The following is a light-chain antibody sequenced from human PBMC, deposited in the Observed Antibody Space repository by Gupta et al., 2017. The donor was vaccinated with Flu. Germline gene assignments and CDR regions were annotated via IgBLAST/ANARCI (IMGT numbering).Light chain of an antibody. V-gene: IGLV2-8*01. CDR1: SSDVGGYNY. J-gene: IGLJ1*01. Sequence: SVTISCTGTSSDVGGYNYVSWYQHHPGKAPKLIIYEVNKRPSGVPDRFSGSKSGNTASLTVSGLQAEEEADYYCSSYAGSNTFVFGTGTKVTVV. CDR3: SSYAGSNTFV. CDR2: EVN.